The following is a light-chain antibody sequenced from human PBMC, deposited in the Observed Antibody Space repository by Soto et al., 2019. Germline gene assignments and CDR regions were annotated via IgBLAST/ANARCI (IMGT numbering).Light chain of an antibody. J-gene: IGKJ1*01. CDR1: QSVSSNY. Sequence: EIVLTQSPGTLSLSPGERATLSCGASQSVSSNYLAWYLQKPGQAPILLIYGASTRATGIPGRFSGSGSGTDFTLTISRLEPEDFAVYYCQQYGSSPGTFGQGTKVDFK. CDR3: QQYGSSPGT. CDR2: GAS. V-gene: IGKV3-20*01.